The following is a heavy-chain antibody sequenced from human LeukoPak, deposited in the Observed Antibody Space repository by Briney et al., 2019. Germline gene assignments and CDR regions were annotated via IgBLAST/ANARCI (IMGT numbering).Heavy chain of an antibody. Sequence: GGSLRLSCSASGFTFSSHDMHWVRHPTGKGLEWVSVIGTAGNTYYTDSVKGRFTISRENAKNSLYLQMDNLRAEDTAVYYCARSKSYSSGWTDFDCWGQGTLVTVSS. J-gene: IGHJ4*02. CDR1: GFTFSSHD. CDR2: IGTAGNT. V-gene: IGHV3-13*01. CDR3: ARSKSYSSGWTDFDC. D-gene: IGHD6-19*01.